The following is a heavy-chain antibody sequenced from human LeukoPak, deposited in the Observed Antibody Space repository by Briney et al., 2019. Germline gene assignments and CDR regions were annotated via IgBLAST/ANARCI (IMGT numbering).Heavy chain of an antibody. CDR3: ARAWGYSGYEPGLFDY. CDR1: GGSISSYY. CDR2: IYYSGST. Sequence: SETLSLTCTVSGGSISSYYWSWIRQPPGKGLEWIGYIYYSGSTNYNPSLKSRITISVDTSKNQFSLKLSSVTTADTAVYYCARAWGYSGYEPGLFDYWGQGTLVPVSS. J-gene: IGHJ4*02. D-gene: IGHD5-12*01. V-gene: IGHV4-59*01.